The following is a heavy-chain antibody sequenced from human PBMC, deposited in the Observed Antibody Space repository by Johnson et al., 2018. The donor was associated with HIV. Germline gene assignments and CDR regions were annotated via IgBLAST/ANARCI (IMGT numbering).Heavy chain of an antibody. Sequence: VQLVESGGGVVRPGESLRLSCTVSGFNFDDYGMSWVRQAPGKGLEWVSGINWNGGSTTYADSVKGRFTISRDNSKHTLYLQMNSLRAEDTAVYYCASGRWSDGNNPTGAFDIWGQGTIVTVSS. CDR2: INWNGGST. CDR3: ASGRWSDGNNPTGAFDI. V-gene: IGHV3-20*04. D-gene: IGHD5-24*01. J-gene: IGHJ3*02. CDR1: GFNFDDYG.